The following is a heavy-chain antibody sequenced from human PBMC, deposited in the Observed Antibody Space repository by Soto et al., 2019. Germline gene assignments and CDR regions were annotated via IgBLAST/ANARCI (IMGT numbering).Heavy chain of an antibody. Sequence: VQLLESGGGLVQPGGSLRLSCAASGFTFNNYAMSWVRQAPGKGLEWVSGISGSGGSIYYADSVKGRFTISRDYSKSTLFLQMNSLRAEDTAVYYCAKDGASTMVRGVLLDYWGQGTLVTVSS. CDR2: ISGSGGSI. J-gene: IGHJ4*02. CDR3: AKDGASTMVRGVLLDY. CDR1: GFTFNNYA. V-gene: IGHV3-23*01. D-gene: IGHD3-10*01.